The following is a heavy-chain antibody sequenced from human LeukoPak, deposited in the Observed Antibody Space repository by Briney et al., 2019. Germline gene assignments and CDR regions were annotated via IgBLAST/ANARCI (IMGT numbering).Heavy chain of an antibody. CDR2: IGSTGNT. CDR1: GFTFSSYA. Sequence: GGSLRLSCAASGFTFSSYAMSWVRQAPGKGLEWVSGIGSTGNTYYTDSVKGRFTISRDNSKNTLFLQMNSLRADDTAVYYCAKQIGYCISNSCYFDVWGQGTTVTVSS. CDR3: AKQIGYCISNSCYFDV. D-gene: IGHD2-2*01. J-gene: IGHJ6*02. V-gene: IGHV3-23*01.